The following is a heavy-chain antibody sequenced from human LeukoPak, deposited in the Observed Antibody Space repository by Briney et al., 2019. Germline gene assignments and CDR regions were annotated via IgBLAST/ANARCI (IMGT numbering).Heavy chain of an antibody. Sequence: SETLSLTCTVSGGSISPYYWSWIRQPPGKGLEWLGYIYYSGNTDYNPSLKSRVAISVDTSKNQFSLKLSSVTAADTAVYYCARSTGTTMFIDYWGQGTLVTVSS. J-gene: IGHJ4*02. CDR1: GGSISPYY. D-gene: IGHD3-10*02. CDR2: IYYSGNT. V-gene: IGHV4-59*01. CDR3: ARSTGTTMFIDY.